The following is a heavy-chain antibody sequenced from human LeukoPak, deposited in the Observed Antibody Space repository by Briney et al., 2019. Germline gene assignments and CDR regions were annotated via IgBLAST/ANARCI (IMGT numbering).Heavy chain of an antibody. CDR2: IRNKANSYAT. CDR1: GFTFSGSA. Sequence: GGSLRLSCAASGFTFSGSAMHWVRQASGKGLEWVGRIRNKANSYATAYAASVKGRFTISRDDSKNTAYLQMNSLKTEDTAVYYCTRDRPSIVGAYFDYWGQGTLVTVSS. D-gene: IGHD1-26*01. V-gene: IGHV3-73*01. CDR3: TRDRPSIVGAYFDY. J-gene: IGHJ4*02.